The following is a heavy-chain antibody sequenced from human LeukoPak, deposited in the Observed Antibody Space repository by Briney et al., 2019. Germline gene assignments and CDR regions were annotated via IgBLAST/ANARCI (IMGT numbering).Heavy chain of an antibody. Sequence: ASVKVSCKASGYTFTGYYMHWVRQAPGQGLEWMGWINPNSGGTNYAQKFQGRVTITADESTSTAYMELSSLRSEDTAVYYCARVFYSSSWYGLFDYWGQGTLVTVSS. CDR3: ARVFYSSSWYGLFDY. J-gene: IGHJ4*02. D-gene: IGHD6-13*01. V-gene: IGHV1-2*02. CDR2: INPNSGGT. CDR1: GYTFTGYY.